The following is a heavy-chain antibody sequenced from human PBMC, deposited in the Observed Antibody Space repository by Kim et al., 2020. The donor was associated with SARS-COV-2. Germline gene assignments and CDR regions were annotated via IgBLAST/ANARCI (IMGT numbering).Heavy chain of an antibody. J-gene: IGHJ3*02. CDR1: GFTFSSYS. Sequence: GGSLRLSCAASGFTFSSYSMNWVRQAPGKGLEWVSYISSSSNTIHDADSVKGRFTISRDNAKNSLYLQMNSLRDEDTALYYCARDWNNAFDIWGQGTMVTVSS. CDR3: ARDWNNAFDI. V-gene: IGHV3-48*02. D-gene: IGHD1-1*01. CDR2: ISSSSNTI.